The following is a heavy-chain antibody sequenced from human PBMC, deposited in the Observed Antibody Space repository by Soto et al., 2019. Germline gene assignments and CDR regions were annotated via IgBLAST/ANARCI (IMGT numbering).Heavy chain of an antibody. CDR1: GFTFSSYG. V-gene: IGHV3-30*18. Sequence: GGSLRLSCAASGFTFSSYGMHWVRQAPGKGLGWVAVISYDGSNKYYADSVKGRFTISRDNSKNTLYLQMNSLRAEDTAVYYCAKETGYSSGWYLKFYYYYGMDVWGQGTTVTVSS. CDR2: ISYDGSNK. J-gene: IGHJ6*02. D-gene: IGHD6-19*01. CDR3: AKETGYSSGWYLKFYYYYGMDV.